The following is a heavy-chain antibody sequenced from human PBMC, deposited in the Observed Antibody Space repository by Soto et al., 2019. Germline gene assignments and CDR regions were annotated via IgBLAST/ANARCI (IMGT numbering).Heavy chain of an antibody. D-gene: IGHD2-15*01. J-gene: IGHJ6*02. V-gene: IGHV3-30-3*01. Sequence: VGSLRLSCAASGFTFSRYAMHWVRQAPGKGLEWVAVISYDGSNKYYADSVKGRFTISRDNSKNTLYLQMNSLRAEDTAVYYCARDGKAASSTYYYYGMDVWGQGTTVTVSS. CDR2: ISYDGSNK. CDR1: GFTFSRYA. CDR3: ARDGKAASSTYYYYGMDV.